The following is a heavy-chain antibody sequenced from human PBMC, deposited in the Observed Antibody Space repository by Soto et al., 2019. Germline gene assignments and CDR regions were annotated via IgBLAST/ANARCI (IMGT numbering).Heavy chain of an antibody. CDR2: ISSSSSTI. CDR3: ARQLTTVGWGGNHDAFDI. D-gene: IGHD4-17*01. V-gene: IGHV3-48*01. J-gene: IGHJ3*02. CDR1: GFTFSSYS. Sequence: PGGSLRLSCAASGFTFSSYSMNWVRQAPGKGLEWVSYISSSSSTIYYADSVKGRFTISRDNAKNSLYLQMNSLRAEDTAVYYCARQLTTVGWGGNHDAFDIWGQGTMVTVSS.